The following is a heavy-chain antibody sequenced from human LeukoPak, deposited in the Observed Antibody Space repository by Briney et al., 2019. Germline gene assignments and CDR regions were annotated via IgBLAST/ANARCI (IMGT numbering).Heavy chain of an antibody. Sequence: SVKVSFKASGGTFSSYAISWVRQAPGQGLEWMGGIIPIFGTANYAQKFQGRVTITTDESTSTAYMELSSLRSEDTAVYYCARVPAGDYGGKPYYFDYWGQGTLVTVSS. CDR3: ARVPAGDYGGKPYYFDY. V-gene: IGHV1-69*05. CDR2: IIPIFGTA. J-gene: IGHJ4*02. D-gene: IGHD4-23*01. CDR1: GGTFSSYA.